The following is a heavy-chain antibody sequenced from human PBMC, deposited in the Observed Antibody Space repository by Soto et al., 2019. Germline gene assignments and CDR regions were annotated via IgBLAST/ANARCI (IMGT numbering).Heavy chain of an antibody. CDR3: AGDVGYYGSGSYHNWFDP. J-gene: IGHJ5*02. CDR2: IIPIFGTA. D-gene: IGHD3-10*01. CDR1: GGTFSSYA. V-gene: IGHV1-69*01. Sequence: QVQLVQSGAEVKKPGSSVKVSCKASGGTFSSYAISWVRQAPGQGLEWMGGIIPIFGTANYAQKFQGRVTITADESTSTAYMELSSLRSEETAVYYCAGDVGYYGSGSYHNWFDPWGQGTLVTVSS.